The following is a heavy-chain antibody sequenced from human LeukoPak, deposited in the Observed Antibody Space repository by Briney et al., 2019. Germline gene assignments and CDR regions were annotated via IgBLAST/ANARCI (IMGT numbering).Heavy chain of an antibody. CDR2: INHSGST. D-gene: IGHD3-3*01. CDR3: ARLAHYDFWSGYSDY. Sequence: PSETLSLTCAVYGGSFSGYYWSWIRQPPGKGLEWIGEINHSGSTYYNPSLKSRVTISVDTSKNQFSLKLSSVTAADTAVYYCARLAHYDFWSGYSDYWGQGTLVTVSS. V-gene: IGHV4-34*09. CDR1: GGSFSGYY. J-gene: IGHJ4*02.